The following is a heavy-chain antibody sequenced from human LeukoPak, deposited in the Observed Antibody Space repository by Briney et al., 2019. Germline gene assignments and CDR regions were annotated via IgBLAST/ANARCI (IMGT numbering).Heavy chain of an antibody. V-gene: IGHV4-39*01. Sequence: SETLSLTCTVSGGSISSSSFYWGWIRQPPGKGLEWIGSIYYSGSTYYNPSLKSRVTISVDTSKNQFSLKLSSVTAADTAVYYCARLAEYYYDSSEGGYYFDYWGQGTLVTVSS. CDR3: ARLAEYYYDSSEGGYYFDY. CDR1: GGSISSSSFY. J-gene: IGHJ4*02. D-gene: IGHD3-22*01. CDR2: IYYSGST.